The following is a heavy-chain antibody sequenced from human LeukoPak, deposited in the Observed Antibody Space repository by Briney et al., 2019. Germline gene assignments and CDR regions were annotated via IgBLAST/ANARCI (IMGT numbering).Heavy chain of an antibody. CDR3: AKVDSSGWYGGVAFDI. V-gene: IGHV3-23*01. Sequence: GGSLRLSCATSGFTFSSYAMSWVRQAPGKGLEWVSAISGSGGSTYYADSVKGRFIISRDNSKNTLSLQMSSLRAEETAVYYCAKVDSSGWYGGVAFDIWGQGTVVIVSS. CDR2: ISGSGGST. CDR1: GFTFSSYA. J-gene: IGHJ3*02. D-gene: IGHD6-19*01.